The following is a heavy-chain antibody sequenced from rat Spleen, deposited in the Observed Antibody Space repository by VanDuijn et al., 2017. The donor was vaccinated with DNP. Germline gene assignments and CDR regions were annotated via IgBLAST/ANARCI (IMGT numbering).Heavy chain of an antibody. Sequence: EVQLVESGGGLVQPGRSLKLSCAASGFTFSDYNMAWVRQAPKKGLEWVATIIYDGSRTYYRDSVKGRFTISRDNAKSTLYLQMNSLRSEDMATYYCARYNSGYYAMDAWGQGTSVTVSS. D-gene: IGHD4-3*01. CDR3: ARYNSGYYAMDA. CDR1: GFTFSDYN. CDR2: IIYDGSRT. J-gene: IGHJ4*01. V-gene: IGHV5S10*01.